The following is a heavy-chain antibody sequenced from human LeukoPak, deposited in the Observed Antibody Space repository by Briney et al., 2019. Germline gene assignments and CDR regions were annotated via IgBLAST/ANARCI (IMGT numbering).Heavy chain of an antibody. V-gene: IGHV4-61*02. CDR3: ASLSRKQQLVRGLFDY. Sequence: SETLSLTCTVSGGSISSSSYYWSWIRQPAGKGLEWIGRIYTSGSTNYNPSLKSRVTISVDTSKNQFSLKLSSVTAADTAVYYCASLSRKQQLVRGLFDYWGQGTLVTVSS. CDR1: GGSISSSSYY. J-gene: IGHJ4*02. CDR2: IYTSGST. D-gene: IGHD6-13*01.